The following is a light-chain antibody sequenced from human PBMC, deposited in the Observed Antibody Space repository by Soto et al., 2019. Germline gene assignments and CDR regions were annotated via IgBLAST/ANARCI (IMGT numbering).Light chain of an antibody. CDR2: DAS. Sequence: DIQMTQSPSTLSASVGDRVTITCRASQSISSWLAWYQQKPGKAPKLLIYDASSLESGVPLRFSGSGSGTEFTLTISSLQPDDFATYYCQQYNSYPGTFGQGTKLEIK. J-gene: IGKJ2*01. CDR1: QSISSW. V-gene: IGKV1-5*01. CDR3: QQYNSYPGT.